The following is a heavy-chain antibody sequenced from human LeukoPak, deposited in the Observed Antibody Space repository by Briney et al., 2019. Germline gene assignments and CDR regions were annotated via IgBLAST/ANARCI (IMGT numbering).Heavy chain of an antibody. D-gene: IGHD3-22*01. CDR3: ARSDYYDSSGYYPKEFDY. CDR1: GFTFSNYA. Sequence: GGSLRLSCVASGFTFSNYAMSWVRQAPGKGLEWVSAISGSGGNTYYADSVKGRFTFSRDNSKNTLYLQMNSLRAEDTAVYYCARSDYYDSSGYYPKEFDYWGQGTLVTVSS. V-gene: IGHV3-23*01. J-gene: IGHJ4*02. CDR2: ISGSGGNT.